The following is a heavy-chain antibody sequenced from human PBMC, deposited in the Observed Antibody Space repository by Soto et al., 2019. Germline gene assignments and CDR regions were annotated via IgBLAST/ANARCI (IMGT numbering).Heavy chain of an antibody. D-gene: IGHD3-16*01. CDR1: GFTVSSNY. V-gene: IGHV3-53*01. Sequence: GGSLRLSCAASGFTVSSNYMSWVRQAPGKGLEWVSVIYSGGSTYYADSVKGRFTISRDNSKNTLYLQMNSLRAEDTAVYYCARDWGGLMARGRYGMDVSGQGPTVTVSS. CDR3: ARDWGGLMARGRYGMDV. J-gene: IGHJ6*02. CDR2: IYSGGST.